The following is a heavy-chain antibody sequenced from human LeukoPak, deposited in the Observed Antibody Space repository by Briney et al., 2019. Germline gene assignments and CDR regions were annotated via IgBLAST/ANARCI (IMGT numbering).Heavy chain of an antibody. V-gene: IGHV3-53*01. J-gene: IGHJ4*02. CDR1: GFTVSSNF. CDR3: ARDAGGDYGPLGF. CDR2: IYSSGST. D-gene: IGHD2-21*01. Sequence: PGGSLRLSCAVSGFTVSSNFMNWVRQAPGKGLEWLSVIYSSGSTNYADYVKGRLSISRDNSKNTMNLQMNSLRAEDTDVYYCARDAGGDYGPLGFWGQGTPVTVSS.